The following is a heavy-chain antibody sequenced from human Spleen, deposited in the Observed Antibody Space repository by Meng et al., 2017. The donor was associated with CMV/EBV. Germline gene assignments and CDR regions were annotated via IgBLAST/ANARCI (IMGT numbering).Heavy chain of an antibody. V-gene: IGHV1-18*04. Sequence: ASVKVSCKASGYKFTTYHLSWVRQAPGQGLEWMGWVSAYNGATNYVQKFQGRVTMTADTSTSTAYMELRSLTSDDTAVYYCARVDIIIPAVLVPMYYYYGMDVWGHGTTVTVSS. D-gene: IGHD3-3*01. CDR2: VSAYNGAT. J-gene: IGHJ6*02. CDR3: ARVDIIIPAVLVPMYYYYGMDV. CDR1: GYKFTTYH.